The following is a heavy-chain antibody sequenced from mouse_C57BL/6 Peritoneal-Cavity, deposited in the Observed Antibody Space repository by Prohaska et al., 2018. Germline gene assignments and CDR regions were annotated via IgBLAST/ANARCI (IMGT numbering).Heavy chain of an antibody. V-gene: IGHV11-2*01. CDR2: INSECSSI. D-gene: IGHD2-1*01. CDR3: MRYGNYWYFDV. CDR1: GFTFSGFW. Sequence: EVQLLETGGGLVQPGGSRGRSCEGSGFTFSGFWMSWVRQTPGKTLEWIGDINSECSSINYAPSIKDRFTIFRDNDKSTLYLQMSNVRSEDTATYFCMRYGNYWYFDVWGTGTTVTVSS. J-gene: IGHJ1*03.